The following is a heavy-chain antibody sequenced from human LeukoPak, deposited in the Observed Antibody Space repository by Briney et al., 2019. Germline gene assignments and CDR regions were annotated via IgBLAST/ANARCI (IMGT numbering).Heavy chain of an antibody. J-gene: IGHJ3*02. Sequence: PGGSLRLSCAASGFTFSDYYMSWIRQAPGKGLEWVAFIRYDGSNKYYADSVKGRFTISRDNSKNTLYLQMNSLRAEDTAVYYCAKVGGSYGLGAFDIWGQGTMVTVSS. CDR1: GFTFSDYY. V-gene: IGHV3-30*02. CDR3: AKVGGSYGLGAFDI. D-gene: IGHD1-26*01. CDR2: IRYDGSNK.